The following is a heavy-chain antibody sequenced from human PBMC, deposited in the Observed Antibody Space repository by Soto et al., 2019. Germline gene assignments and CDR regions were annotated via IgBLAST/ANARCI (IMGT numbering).Heavy chain of an antibody. D-gene: IGHD6-19*01. CDR3: AKSHTTSGWYVTTDY. CDR1: GFSFSSFA. Sequence: GGSLRLSCAASGFSFSSFAMSWVRQAPGKGLEWVSAVIYSGGTTYYADSVKGRFTISRDNAKNSLYLQMNSLRAEDTALYYCAKSHTTSGWYVTTDYWGQGTRVTVSS. V-gene: IGHV3-23*01. CDR2: VIYSGGTT. J-gene: IGHJ4*02.